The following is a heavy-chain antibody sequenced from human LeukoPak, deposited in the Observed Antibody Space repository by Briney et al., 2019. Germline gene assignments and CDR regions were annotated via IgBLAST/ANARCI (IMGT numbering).Heavy chain of an antibody. CDR2: IKQDGSER. CDR1: GFTFRNYW. J-gene: IGHJ3*02. V-gene: IGHV3-7*04. Sequence: GSLRLSCAASGFTFRNYWMTWVRQAPGKGLEWVANIKQDGSERYYVDSVKGRFTISRDNAKNSLYLQMNSLRAEDTAVYYCARDLSIWGQGTMVTVSS. CDR3: ARDLSI. D-gene: IGHD3-9*01.